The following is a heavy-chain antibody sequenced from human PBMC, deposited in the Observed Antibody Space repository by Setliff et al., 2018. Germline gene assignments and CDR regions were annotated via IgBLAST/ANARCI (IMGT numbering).Heavy chain of an antibody. V-gene: IGHV4-30-4*08. CDR2: IYHSGSA. CDR3: AREVGTSTSSDAFDV. J-gene: IGHJ3*01. D-gene: IGHD1-26*01. Sequence: SETLSLTCTVSGDSISSGDYFWSWIRQPPGKGLERIAYIYHSGSAYYSPSLKSRVTMSVDTSKNQFSLHLTSVTAADTAVYYCAREVGTSTSSDAFDVWGQGMMVTVSS. CDR1: GDSISSGDYF.